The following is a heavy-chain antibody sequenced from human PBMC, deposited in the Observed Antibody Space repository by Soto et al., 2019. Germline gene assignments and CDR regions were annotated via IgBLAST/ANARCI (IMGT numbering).Heavy chain of an antibody. Sequence: QITLKESGPTLVKPTQTLTLTCTFSGFSLSTSGVGVGWIRQPPGKALEWLALIYWDDDKRYSPSLNSRPTITQDTSNNRVVLTVTNMAPVDTATYYCALHEGLVGATNYWGQGTMVTVS. J-gene: IGHJ4*02. CDR3: ALHEGLVGATNY. V-gene: IGHV2-5*02. CDR2: IYWDDDK. CDR1: GFSLSTSGVG. D-gene: IGHD1-26*01.